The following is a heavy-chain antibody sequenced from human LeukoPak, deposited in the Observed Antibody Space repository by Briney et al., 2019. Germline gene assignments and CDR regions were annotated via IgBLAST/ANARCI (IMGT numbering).Heavy chain of an antibody. CDR3: ANFYGDYGAFDI. D-gene: IGHD4-17*01. CDR1: GGSISSYY. J-gene: IGHJ3*02. V-gene: IGHV4-59*01. Sequence: SETLSLTCTVSGGSISSYYWSWIRQPPGKGLEWIGYIYYSGRTNYNPSLKSRVTISVDTSKNQFSLKLSSVTAADTAVYYCANFYGDYGAFDIWGQGTMVTVSS. CDR2: IYYSGRT.